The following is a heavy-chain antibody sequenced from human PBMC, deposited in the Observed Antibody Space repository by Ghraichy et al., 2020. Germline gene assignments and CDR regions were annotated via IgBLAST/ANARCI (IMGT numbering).Heavy chain of an antibody. Sequence: SETLSLTCAVYGGSFSGYYWSWIRQPPGKGLEWIGEINHSGSTNYNPSLKSRVTISVDTSKNQFSLKLSSVTAADTAVYYCARGPTIVVVTAHEGDDYWGQGTLVTVS. CDR3: ARGPTIVVVTAHEGDDY. CDR2: INHSGST. V-gene: IGHV4-34*01. D-gene: IGHD2-21*02. J-gene: IGHJ4*02. CDR1: GGSFSGYY.